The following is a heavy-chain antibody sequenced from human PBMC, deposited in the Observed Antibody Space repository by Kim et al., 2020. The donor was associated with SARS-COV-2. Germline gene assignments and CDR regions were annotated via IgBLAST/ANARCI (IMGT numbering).Heavy chain of an antibody. J-gene: IGHJ4*02. CDR1: GFTFSSYA. CDR2: IDDSGYKT. D-gene: IGHD6-19*01. V-gene: IGHV3-23*01. Sequence: GGSLRLSCAASGFTFSSYAMSWVRQAPGKGLEWVSLIDDSGYKTFYADSVKGRFTISRDRSKNTLYLQMNDLRAEDTAVYYCAKPLAPGNGWQIDYWGQGTLVTVSS. CDR3: AKPLAPGNGWQIDY.